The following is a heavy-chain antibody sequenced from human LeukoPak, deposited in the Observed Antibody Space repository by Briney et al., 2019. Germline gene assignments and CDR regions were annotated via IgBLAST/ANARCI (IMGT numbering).Heavy chain of an antibody. J-gene: IGHJ4*02. D-gene: IGHD3-3*01. CDR3: ARVTGLAVFGVVVIDD. Sequence: SEALSLTCKVSGGSITSSGYYWGWIRQPPGKGLEWVGSAYYSGSTYYNPSLKSRLTISLDTSKNHFSLKVSSVTAADTAVYYCARVTGLAVFGVVVIDDWGQETLVTVSS. CDR1: GGSITSSGYY. V-gene: IGHV4-39*07. CDR2: AYYSGST.